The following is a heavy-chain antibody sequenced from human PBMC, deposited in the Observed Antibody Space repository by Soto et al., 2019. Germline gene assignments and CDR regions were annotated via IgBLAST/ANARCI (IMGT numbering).Heavy chain of an antibody. CDR1: GGTFNSYA. CDR3: ARRSRPNYYDTSGFFKDNWFDP. D-gene: IGHD3-22*01. CDR2: IIPIVETP. J-gene: IGHJ5*02. Sequence: QVQLVQSGAEVKKPGSSMKVSCKASGGTFNSYAINWVRQAPGQGLEWMGGIIPIVETPKYAQKFQGRVTITSDESTNTVYMELSSLRSEDTAMYYCARRSRPNYYDTSGFFKDNWFDPWGPGTLVTVSS. V-gene: IGHV1-69*01.